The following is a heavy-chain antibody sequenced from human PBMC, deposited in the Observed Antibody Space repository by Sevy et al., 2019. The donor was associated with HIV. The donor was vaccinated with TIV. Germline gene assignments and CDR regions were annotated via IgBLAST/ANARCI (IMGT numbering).Heavy chain of an antibody. Sequence: GGSLRLSCAASGFTFSNYALHWVRQAPGKGLEWVAVISYDGSNKYYADSVKGRFTISSDNSKNTLYLQMNSLRAEDTAVYYCAREENTAMAEPYFDYWGQGTLVTVSS. D-gene: IGHD5-18*01. CDR1: GFTFSNYA. J-gene: IGHJ4*02. V-gene: IGHV3-30-3*01. CDR3: AREENTAMAEPYFDY. CDR2: ISYDGSNK.